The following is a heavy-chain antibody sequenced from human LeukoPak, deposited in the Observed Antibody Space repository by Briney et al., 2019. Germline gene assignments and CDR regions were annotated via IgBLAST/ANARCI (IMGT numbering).Heavy chain of an antibody. CDR3: AKDFVRYNIQFDY. CDR2: ISGGGAGT. Sequence: GGSLRLSCAASGFTFSSYAMSWVRQAPGKGLEWVSSISGGGAGTYYADSVRGRFTISRDNSKNTLYLQMNSLRAEDTALYYCAKDFVRYNIQFDYWGQGALVTVSS. V-gene: IGHV3-23*01. D-gene: IGHD1-1*01. J-gene: IGHJ4*02. CDR1: GFTFSSYA.